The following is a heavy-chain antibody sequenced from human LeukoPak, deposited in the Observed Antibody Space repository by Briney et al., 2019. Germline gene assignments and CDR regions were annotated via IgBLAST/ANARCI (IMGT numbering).Heavy chain of an antibody. Sequence: PGGSLRLSCAASGFTFSSYSMNWVRQAPGKGLEWVSAISSSSSYIYYADSVKGRFTISRDNAKNSLYLQMNSLRAEETAGYYCAREGVNDAFDIWGQGTMVTVSS. D-gene: IGHD3-3*01. CDR3: AREGVNDAFDI. CDR2: ISSSSSYI. J-gene: IGHJ3*02. V-gene: IGHV3-21*01. CDR1: GFTFSSYS.